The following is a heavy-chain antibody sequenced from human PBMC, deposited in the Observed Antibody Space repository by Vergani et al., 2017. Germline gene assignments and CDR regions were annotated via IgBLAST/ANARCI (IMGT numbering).Heavy chain of an antibody. CDR1: GGSISSYY. J-gene: IGHJ6*04. D-gene: IGHD3-10*01. CDR3: AREEITMVSDV. V-gene: IGHV4-59*12. CDR2: IYYSGST. Sequence: QVQLQESGPGLVKPSETLSLTCTVSGGSISSYYWSWIRQPPGKGLEWIGYIYYSGSTYYNPSLKSRVTISVDTSKNQFSLKLSSVTAADTAVYYCAREEITMVSDVWGKGTTVTVSS.